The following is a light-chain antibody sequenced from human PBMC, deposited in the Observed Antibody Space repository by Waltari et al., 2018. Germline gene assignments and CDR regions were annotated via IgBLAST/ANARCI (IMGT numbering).Light chain of an antibody. CDR2: AVS. V-gene: IGLV2-14*01. Sequence: QSALTQPASVSGSPGQSITISCTGTSSDVGGYNYVSWFQQHPGKAPKLMIYAVSKRPSGVSTRFSGSKAGNTSSLTISGLQAEDEAHYYCSSYTSSNTWVFGGGTKLTVL. CDR1: SSDVGGYNY. J-gene: IGLJ3*02. CDR3: SSYTSSNTWV.